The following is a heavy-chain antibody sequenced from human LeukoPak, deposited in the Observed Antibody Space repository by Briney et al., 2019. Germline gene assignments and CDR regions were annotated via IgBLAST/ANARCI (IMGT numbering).Heavy chain of an antibody. J-gene: IGHJ4*02. Sequence: PGGSLRLSCAASGFTFSSYGMHWVRQAPGKGLEWVAVISYDGSNKYYADSVKGRFTISRDNSKNTLYLQMNSLRAEDTAVYYCAKVKGSTSYDRSSLPWRSFDYWGQGTLVTVSS. CDR2: ISYDGSNK. V-gene: IGHV3-30*18. CDR3: AKVKGSTSYDRSSLPWRSFDY. D-gene: IGHD3-22*01. CDR1: GFTFSSYG.